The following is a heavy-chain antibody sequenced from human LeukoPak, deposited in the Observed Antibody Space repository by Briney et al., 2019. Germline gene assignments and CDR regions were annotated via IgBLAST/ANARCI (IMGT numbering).Heavy chain of an antibody. CDR3: AKDPRDEYYYDSSGHYY. V-gene: IGHV3-23*01. CDR1: GFTFSSYA. CDR2: ISGSGGST. J-gene: IGHJ4*02. Sequence: GGSLRLSCAASGFTFSSYAMSWVRQAPGKGLEWVSAISGSGGSTYYADSVKGRFTISRDNSKNTLYLQMNSLRAEDTAVYYCAKDPRDEYYYDSSGHYYWGQGTLVTVSS. D-gene: IGHD3-22*01.